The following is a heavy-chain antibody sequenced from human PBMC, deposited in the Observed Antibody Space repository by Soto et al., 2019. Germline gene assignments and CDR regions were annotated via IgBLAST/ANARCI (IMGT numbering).Heavy chain of an antibody. D-gene: IGHD4-17*01. J-gene: IGHJ4*02. CDR2: IYWNDDK. CDR1: GFSLSTRGVG. V-gene: IGHV2-5*01. CDR3: THRPPVDYLFDF. Sequence: QITLKESGPTLVKPTQTLTLTCTFSGFSLSTRGVGVGWIRQSPGKALEWLALIYWNDDKRYSPSLKSRLTITKDISINQVDLTMTNINPVYTATYFCTHRPPVDYLFDFCFQGTQVTV.